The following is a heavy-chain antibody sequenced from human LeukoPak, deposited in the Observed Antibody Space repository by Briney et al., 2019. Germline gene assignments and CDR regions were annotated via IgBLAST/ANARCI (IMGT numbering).Heavy chain of an antibody. Sequence: ASVKVSCKASGYTFTSYGISWVRQAPGQGLEWMGWISAYNGNTNYAQKLQGRVTMTTDTSTSTAYMELRSLRSDDTAVYYRARSAPYYDFWSGPDYWGQGTLVTVSS. V-gene: IGHV1-18*01. CDR2: ISAYNGNT. J-gene: IGHJ4*02. CDR1: GYTFTSYG. CDR3: ARSAPYYDFWSGPDY. D-gene: IGHD3-3*01.